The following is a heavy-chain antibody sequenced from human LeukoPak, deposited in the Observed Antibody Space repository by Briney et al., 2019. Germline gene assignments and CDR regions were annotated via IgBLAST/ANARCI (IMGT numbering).Heavy chain of an antibody. Sequence: PGGSLRLSCAASGFTFSSYSMNWVRQAPGKGLEWVSSISSSSSYIYYADSVKGRFTISRDNAKNSLYLLMNSLRAEDTAVYYCARGSYCSGGSCYSGYWGQGTLVTVSS. CDR1: GFTFSSYS. D-gene: IGHD2-15*01. J-gene: IGHJ4*02. V-gene: IGHV3-21*01. CDR3: ARGSYCSGGSCYSGY. CDR2: ISSSSSYI.